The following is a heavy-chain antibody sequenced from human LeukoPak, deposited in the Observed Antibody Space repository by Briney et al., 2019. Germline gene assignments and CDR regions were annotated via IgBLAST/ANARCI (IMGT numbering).Heavy chain of an antibody. CDR2: ISGSGGST. J-gene: IGHJ4*02. CDR3: ASLTNYDILTGYSDY. D-gene: IGHD3-9*01. Sequence: GGSLRLSCAASGFTFSSYAMSWVRQAPGKGLEWVSAISGSGGSTYYADSVKGRFTISRDNSKNTLYLQMNSLRAEDTAVYYCASLTNYDILTGYSDYWGQGTLVTVSS. CDR1: GFTFSSYA. V-gene: IGHV3-23*01.